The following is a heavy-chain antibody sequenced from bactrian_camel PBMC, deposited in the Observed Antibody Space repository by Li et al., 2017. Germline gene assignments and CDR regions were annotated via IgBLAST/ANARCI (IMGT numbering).Heavy chain of an antibody. Sequence: VQLVESGGGSAQAGGSLRLSCSYTRRPNYVTWFRQGPGNGREGVAGIYTGGGDGYYADAVKGRFTISHDNAKNTAYLQMDNLKPEDTAMYYCAARGPYCYTKLSVRDFTYWGQGTQVTVS. CDR2: IYTGGGDG. V-gene: IGHV3S40*01. D-gene: IGHD2*01. J-gene: IGHJ6*01. CDR3: AARGPYCYTKLSVRDFTY. CDR1: YTRRPNY.